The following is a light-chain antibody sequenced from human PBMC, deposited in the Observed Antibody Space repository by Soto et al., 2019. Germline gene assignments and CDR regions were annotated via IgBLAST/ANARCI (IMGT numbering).Light chain of an antibody. V-gene: IGKV1-39*01. Sequence: EIKLTQSPSSLSASVGDRITITCRSSQSISRYLNWYQQRPGTAPKVLIFGANSLQSGVPSRFSGSGSGTEFTLTISSLQPEDFATYYCQQNYGTPGTFGQGTKVDIK. CDR2: GAN. CDR1: QSISRY. CDR3: QQNYGTPGT. J-gene: IGKJ1*01.